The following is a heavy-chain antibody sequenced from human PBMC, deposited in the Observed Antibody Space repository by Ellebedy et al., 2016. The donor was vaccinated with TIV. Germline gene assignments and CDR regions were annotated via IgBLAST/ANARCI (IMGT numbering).Heavy chain of an antibody. Sequence: PGGSLRLSCAASGFTFSNYWMSWVRQAPGKGLEWVANINQHEREKNSVDSVKGRFTISRDNAKSSLYLQMNSLRAEDKAVYYCANLGGLAASATNGNAFDIWGQGTIVTVSS. D-gene: IGHD6-13*01. CDR2: INQHEREK. CDR1: GFTFSNYW. V-gene: IGHV3-7*03. CDR3: ANLGGLAASATNGNAFDI. J-gene: IGHJ3*02.